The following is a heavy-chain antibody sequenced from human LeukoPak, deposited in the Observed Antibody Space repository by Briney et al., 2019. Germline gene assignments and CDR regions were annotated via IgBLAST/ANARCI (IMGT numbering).Heavy chain of an antibody. D-gene: IGHD2-15*01. CDR1: EFTFSDYY. CDR3: ARSRGRSGIPYFFDY. V-gene: IGHV3-11*06. CDR2: ISSSSTYT. Sequence: GSLRLSCAASEFTFSDYYMSWIRQAPGKGLECISYISSSSTYTNYAGSVKGRFSISRDNAKNSLYLQMNSLRAEDTAVYFCARSRGRSGIPYFFDYWGQGTLVTVSS. J-gene: IGHJ4*02.